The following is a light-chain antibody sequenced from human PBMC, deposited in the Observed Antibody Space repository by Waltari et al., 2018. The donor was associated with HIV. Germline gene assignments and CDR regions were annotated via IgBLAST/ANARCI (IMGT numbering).Light chain of an antibody. CDR1: SSNIGSNY. CDR3: AAWDDSLSAFYV. CDR2: RNN. J-gene: IGLJ1*01. Sequence: QSVLTQPPSASGTPGQRVTISCSGSSSNIGSNYVYCYQQLPGTATKLLIYRNNQRPAGVPDRCSGSKSGTSASLAISGLRSEDEADYYCAAWDDSLSAFYVFGTGTKVTVL. V-gene: IGLV1-47*01.